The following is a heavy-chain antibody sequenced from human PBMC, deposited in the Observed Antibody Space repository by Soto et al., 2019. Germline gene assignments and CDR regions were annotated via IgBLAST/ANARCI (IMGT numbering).Heavy chain of an antibody. CDR3: ARRPSMFCTGGEWYSVGRFDP. CDR1: GYDFINYW. CDR2: IDPTDSYT. J-gene: IGHJ5*02. V-gene: IGHV5-10-1*01. D-gene: IGHD2-8*02. Sequence: PGESLKISCKGSGYDFINYWISWVRQVPGKSLEWMGRIDPTDSYTDYSPSFQGHVSISVDTSISTVYLQWNSLKASDTAMYYCARRPSMFCTGGEWYSVGRFDPWGQGTLVTGSS.